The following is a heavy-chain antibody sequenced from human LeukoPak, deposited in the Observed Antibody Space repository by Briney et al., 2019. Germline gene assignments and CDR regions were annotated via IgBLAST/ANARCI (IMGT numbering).Heavy chain of an antibody. CDR3: ARDYNRSHYH. CDR2: IYSGGIT. Sequence: GGSLRLSCAASGFTVSNNYMSWVRQAPGKGLEWVSIIYSGGITYYADSVKGRFTISRDNSKNTLYLQMNSLRAEDTAVYYCARDYNRSHYHWGQGTLVTVSS. CDR1: GFTVSNNY. V-gene: IGHV3-66*01. D-gene: IGHD1-14*01. J-gene: IGHJ5*02.